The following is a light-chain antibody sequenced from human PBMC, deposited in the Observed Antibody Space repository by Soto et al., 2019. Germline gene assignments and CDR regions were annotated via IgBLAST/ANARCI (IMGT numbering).Light chain of an antibody. J-gene: IGKJ1*01. V-gene: IGKV1-5*01. CDR2: DAS. Sequence: DIQMTQSASTMSASVGDRVTITCRASQTISSWLAWYPQKPGKAPKLLIYDASSLESGVPSRFSGSGSGTEFTLTINSLQPDDFATYFCQQYITYWTFGQGTKVDIK. CDR3: QQYITYWT. CDR1: QTISSW.